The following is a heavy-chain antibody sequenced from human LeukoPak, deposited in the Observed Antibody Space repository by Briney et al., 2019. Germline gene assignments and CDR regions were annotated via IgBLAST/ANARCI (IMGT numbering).Heavy chain of an antibody. CDR2: MYTSGST. V-gene: IGHV4-4*07. CDR3: ARDRDSTSSRFDY. Sequence: SETLSLTCTVSGGSISSYYWSWIRQPAGKGLEWIGRMYTSGSTHYNPSLKSRVTISVDKSKNQFSLKLSSVTAADTAVYYCARDRDSTSSRFDYWGQGTLVTVSS. D-gene: IGHD6-6*01. CDR1: GGSISSYY. J-gene: IGHJ4*02.